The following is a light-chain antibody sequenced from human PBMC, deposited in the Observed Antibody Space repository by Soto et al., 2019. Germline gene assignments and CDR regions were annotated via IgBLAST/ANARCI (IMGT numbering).Light chain of an antibody. CDR1: QSITYW. CDR2: DVF. CDR3: QQYDNLPLFT. J-gene: IGKJ3*01. Sequence: DIPMTQSPSSLSASVGDRVTITCRASQSITYWLAWYQQKPGRAPKLLIYDVFNLETGVPSRFSGSGSGTDFTFTISSLQPEDIATYYCQQYDNLPLFTFGPGTKVDIK. V-gene: IGKV1-33*01.